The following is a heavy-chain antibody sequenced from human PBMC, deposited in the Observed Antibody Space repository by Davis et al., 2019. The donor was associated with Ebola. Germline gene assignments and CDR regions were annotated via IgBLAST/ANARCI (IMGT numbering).Heavy chain of an antibody. CDR1: GFTFSRYW. V-gene: IGHV3-74*01. Sequence: HTGGSLRLSCTASGFTFSRYWMHWVRQAPGKGLVWVSRITADGSSSSYADSVKGRFTISRDNSKNTLYLQMNSLRAEDTAVYYCAKDGHWNDASPFDYWGQGTLVTVSS. J-gene: IGHJ4*02. D-gene: IGHD1-1*01. CDR2: ITADGSSS. CDR3: AKDGHWNDASPFDY.